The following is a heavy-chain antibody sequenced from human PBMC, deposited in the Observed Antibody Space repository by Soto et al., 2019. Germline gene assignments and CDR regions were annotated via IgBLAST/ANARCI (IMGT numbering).Heavy chain of an antibody. CDR3: ARDRYSGYDWVYNWFDP. V-gene: IGHV1-69*01. CDR1: GGTFSSYA. J-gene: IGHJ5*02. Sequence: QVQLVQSGAEVKKPGSSVKVSCKASGGTFSSYAISWVRQAPGQGLEWMGGIIPIFGTANYAQKFQGRVTITADESTSTAYMELSSLRSEDTAVYYCARDRYSGYDWVYNWFDPWGQGTLGTVSS. D-gene: IGHD5-12*01. CDR2: IIPIFGTA.